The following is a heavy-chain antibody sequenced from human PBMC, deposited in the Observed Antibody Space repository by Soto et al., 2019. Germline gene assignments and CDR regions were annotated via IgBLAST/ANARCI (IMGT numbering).Heavy chain of an antibody. CDR2: IGGTDGDGVGVP. Sequence: VQLLESGGDLVQPGGPLRLSCVASGFILNNYAMSWVREAPGKGLEWVSTIGGTDGDGVGVPWYEDSVKGRFPISRDSSANTLFLHMDNLSARDSAIYYCVKRGRNWGAFDFWGQGTTVVVSS. V-gene: IGHV3-23*01. J-gene: IGHJ3*01. D-gene: IGHD7-27*01. CDR3: VKRGRNWGAFDF. CDR1: GFILNNYA.